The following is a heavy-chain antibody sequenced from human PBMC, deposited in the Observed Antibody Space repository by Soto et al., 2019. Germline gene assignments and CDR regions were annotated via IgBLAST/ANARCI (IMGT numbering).Heavy chain of an antibody. Sequence: ASVKVSCKASGYTFSGFYMHWVRQAPGRGLEWMGWINPNSGGTKSAEKFQGRVTMTRGTSISTAYMELSRLTSDDTAVYYCASAAVTGTAGLDFWGQGTQVTVSS. CDR1: GYTFSGFY. CDR2: INPNSGGT. V-gene: IGHV1-2*02. D-gene: IGHD6-19*01. J-gene: IGHJ4*02. CDR3: ASAAVTGTAGLDF.